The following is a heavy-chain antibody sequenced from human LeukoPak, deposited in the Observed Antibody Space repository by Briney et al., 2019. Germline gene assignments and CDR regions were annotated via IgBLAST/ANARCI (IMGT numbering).Heavy chain of an antibody. CDR3: ARGRWVGTTQAYYLDF. D-gene: IGHD1-26*01. J-gene: IGHJ4*02. V-gene: IGHV1-3*01. CDR1: GYGFMNYA. Sequence: EASVNVSCKTSGYGFMNYAVQWVRQAPGERLEWMGWVNAGNGDTRYSPEFQGRVTIARDTSASTVYMELSSLTSADTATYYCARGRWVGTTQAYYLDFWGQGTLVTVSS. CDR2: VNAGNGDT.